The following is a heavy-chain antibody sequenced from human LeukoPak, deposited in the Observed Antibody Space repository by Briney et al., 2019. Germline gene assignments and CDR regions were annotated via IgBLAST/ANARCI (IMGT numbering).Heavy chain of an antibody. CDR2: INQDGSGS. CDR3: ARAGHHSIDY. Sequence: GGSLRLSCAASGFTFSWNWMSWVRQAPGRKLEWVANINQDGSGSYYVDSVKGRFTISRDNAKNSLFLQLTTLRVDDTAVYYCARAGHHSIDYWGQGTLVTVSS. CDR1: GFTFSWNW. J-gene: IGHJ4*02. V-gene: IGHV3-7*01.